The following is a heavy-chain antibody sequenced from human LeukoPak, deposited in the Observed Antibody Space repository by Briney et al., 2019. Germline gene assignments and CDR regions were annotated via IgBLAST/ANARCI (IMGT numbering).Heavy chain of an antibody. CDR3: AREEGAGKLEFYYFDY. J-gene: IGHJ4*02. Sequence: ASVKVSCKASGYTFTGYYMHWVRQAPGQGLEWMGWINPNSGGTNYAQKFQGRVTMTRDTSISTAYMELSRLRSDDTAVYYCAREEGAGKLEFYYFDYWGQGTLVTVSS. D-gene: IGHD1-1*01. V-gene: IGHV1-2*02. CDR2: INPNSGGT. CDR1: GYTFTGYY.